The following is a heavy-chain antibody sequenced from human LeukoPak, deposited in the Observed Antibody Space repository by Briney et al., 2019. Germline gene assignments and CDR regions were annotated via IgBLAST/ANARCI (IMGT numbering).Heavy chain of an antibody. CDR2: ISYDGSNK. CDR3: ARVRDYYDSGGPAGY. Sequence: GGSLRLSCAASGFTFRSYAMHWVRQAPGKGLEWVAVISYDGSNKYYADSVKGRFTISRDNSKNTLYLQMNSLRAEDTAVYYCARVRDYYDSGGPAGYWGQGTLVTVSS. J-gene: IGHJ4*02. D-gene: IGHD3-22*01. CDR1: GFTFRSYA. V-gene: IGHV3-30-3*01.